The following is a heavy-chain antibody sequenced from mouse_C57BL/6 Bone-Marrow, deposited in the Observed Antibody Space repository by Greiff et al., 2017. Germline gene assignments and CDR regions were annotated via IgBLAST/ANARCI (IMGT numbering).Heavy chain of an antibody. D-gene: IGHD4-1*01. CDR1: GFSLTSYG. CDR3: ARHWDGGVAY. CDR2: IWGVGST. J-gene: IGHJ3*01. V-gene: IGHV2-6*01. Sequence: QVQLQQSGPGLVAPSQSLSITCTVSGFSLTSYGVDWVRQSPGKGLEWLGVIWGVGSTNYNSALKSRLSISKDNSKSQVFLKMNSLQTDHTAMYYCARHWDGGVAYWGQGTLVTVSA.